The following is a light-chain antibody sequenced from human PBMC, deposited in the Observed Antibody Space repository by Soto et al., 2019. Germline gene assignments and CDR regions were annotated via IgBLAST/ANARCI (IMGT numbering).Light chain of an antibody. J-gene: IGLJ1*01. CDR1: RIGSKS. CDR3: QVWDRSRDHYV. V-gene: IGLV3-21*02. Sequence: SYELTQPPSVSVAPGQTARITCGGNRIGSKSVQWYEQKAGQAPVLVDYDDSDRPSGIPGRFSGAKSGNTATLTISDVGAGDDADYYCQVWDRSRDHYVFGPGTKLTVL. CDR2: DDS.